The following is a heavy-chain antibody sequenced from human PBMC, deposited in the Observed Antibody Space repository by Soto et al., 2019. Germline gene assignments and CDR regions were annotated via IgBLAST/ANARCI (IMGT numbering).Heavy chain of an antibody. V-gene: IGHV3-15*01. CDR2: IKSQGDGGTR. CDR3: TTDLQAYCDGTTCYAGNYYYDDMDV. CDR1: GFSFRNAW. J-gene: IGHJ6*02. Sequence: GSLRLSCAASGFSFRNAWMTWVHQAPGKGLEWVGHIKSQGDGGTRDYAAPVKGRFTISRDDSKNTLFLQMNSLKNEDTAVYFCTTDLQAYCDGTTCYAGNYYYDDMDVWGQGTTVTISS. D-gene: IGHD2-2*01.